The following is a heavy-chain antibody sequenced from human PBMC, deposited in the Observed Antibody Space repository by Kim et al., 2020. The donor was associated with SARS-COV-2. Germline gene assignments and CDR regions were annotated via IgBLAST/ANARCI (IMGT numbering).Heavy chain of an antibody. CDR3: ARDPGIAAE. J-gene: IGHJ4*02. D-gene: IGHD6-13*01. V-gene: IGHV1-3*01. Sequence: GNTKYSQKFQGRVTITRDTSASTAYMELSSLRSEDTAVYYCARDPGIAAEWGQGTLVTVSS. CDR2: GNT.